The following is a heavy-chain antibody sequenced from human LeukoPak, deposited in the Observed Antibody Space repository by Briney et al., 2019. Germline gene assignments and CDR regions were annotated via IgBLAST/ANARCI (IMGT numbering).Heavy chain of an antibody. J-gene: IGHJ4*02. D-gene: IGHD3-10*01. Sequence: GGSLRLSCAASGFTFSSYAMSWVRQAPGKGLEWVSAISGSGGSTYYADSVKGRFTISRDNSKDTLYLQMNSLRAEDTAVYYCAKDRGVYYGSGIGYYFDYWGQGTLVTVSS. CDR1: GFTFSSYA. V-gene: IGHV3-23*01. CDR3: AKDRGVYYGSGIGYYFDY. CDR2: ISGSGGST.